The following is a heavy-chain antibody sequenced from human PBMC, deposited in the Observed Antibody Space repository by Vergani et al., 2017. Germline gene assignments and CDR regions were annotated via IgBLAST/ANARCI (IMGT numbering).Heavy chain of an antibody. V-gene: IGHV4-59*01. Sequence: QVQLQQWGAGLLKPSETLSLTCTVSGGSISSYYWSWIRQPPGKGLEWIGYIYYSGSTNYNPSLKSRVTISVDTSKNQFSLKLSSVTAADTAVYYCARLGYSSSSGWFDPWGQGTLVTVSS. CDR2: IYYSGST. CDR1: GGSISSYY. CDR3: ARLGYSSSSGWFDP. J-gene: IGHJ5*02. D-gene: IGHD6-6*01.